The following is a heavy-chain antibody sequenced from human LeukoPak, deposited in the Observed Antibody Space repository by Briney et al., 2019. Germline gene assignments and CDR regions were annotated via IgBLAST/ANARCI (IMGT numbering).Heavy chain of an antibody. CDR3: ARGGHQVRFLEWLPDY. CDR2: INPNSGGT. V-gene: IGHV1-2*06. CDR1: GYTFTGYY. D-gene: IGHD3-3*01. J-gene: IGHJ4*02. Sequence: ASVKVSCKASGYTFTGYYMHWVRQAPGQGLGWMGRINPNSGGTNYAQKFQGRVTMTRDTSISTAYMELSRLRSDDTAVYYCARGGHQVRFLEWLPDYWGQGTLVTVSS.